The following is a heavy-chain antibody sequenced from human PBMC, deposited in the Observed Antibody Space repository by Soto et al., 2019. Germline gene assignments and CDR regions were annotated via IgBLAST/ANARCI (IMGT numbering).Heavy chain of an antibody. CDR1: CLSITSYY. Sequence: SETLSLTCTVTCLSITSYYWSWIRQPPGRGLEWIGYIYYSGSTNYNPSLKSRVTISVDTSKNQFSLKLSSVTAADTAVYYCASAATYYYDSSGYFQHWGQGTLVTVS. J-gene: IGHJ1*01. CDR2: IYYSGST. V-gene: IGHV4-59*01. CDR3: ASAATYYYDSSGYFQH. D-gene: IGHD3-22*01.